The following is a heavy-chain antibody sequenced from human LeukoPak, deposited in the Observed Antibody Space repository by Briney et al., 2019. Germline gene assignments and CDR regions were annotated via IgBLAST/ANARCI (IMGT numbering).Heavy chain of an antibody. V-gene: IGHV4-61*05. Sequence: SETLSLTCTVSGGSITSGVYYWAWIRQPPGKGLEWIGYIYYIGSTNYNPSLRGRATISVDTSNNQFYLKLSSVTAADTAVYYCARHRFDSWFDPWGQGTLVTVSS. J-gene: IGHJ5*02. D-gene: IGHD3-10*01. CDR2: IYYIGST. CDR1: GGSITSGVYY. CDR3: ARHRFDSWFDP.